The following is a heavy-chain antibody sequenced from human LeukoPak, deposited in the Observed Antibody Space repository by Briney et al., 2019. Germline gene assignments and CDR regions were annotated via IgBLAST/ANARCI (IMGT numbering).Heavy chain of an antibody. J-gene: IGHJ4*02. CDR3: ARAVAVAGSLFFDS. V-gene: IGHV4-59*01. CDR2: IYYSGST. CDR1: GVSISGYY. D-gene: IGHD6-19*01. Sequence: SETLSLTCTVSGVSISGYYWTWIRQPPGKGLEWIGYIYYSGSTNYNPSLNSRVTISVDTSKNQFSLKLSSVTAADTAVYYCARAVAVAGSLFFDSWGQGTLVSVSS.